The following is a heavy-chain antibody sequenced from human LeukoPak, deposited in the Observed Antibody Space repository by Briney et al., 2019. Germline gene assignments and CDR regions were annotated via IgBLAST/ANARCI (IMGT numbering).Heavy chain of an antibody. V-gene: IGHV4-31*03. CDR1: GGSISSDGYY. CDR2: IYYSGST. J-gene: IGHJ6*02. Sequence: SETLSLTCTVSGGSISSDGYYWSWIRQHPGKGLEWIGYIYYSGSTYYNPSLKSRVTISVDTSKNQFSLKLSSVTAADTAVYYCARDSPRREYCYGMDVWGQGTTVTVSS. CDR3: ARDSPRREYCYGMDV.